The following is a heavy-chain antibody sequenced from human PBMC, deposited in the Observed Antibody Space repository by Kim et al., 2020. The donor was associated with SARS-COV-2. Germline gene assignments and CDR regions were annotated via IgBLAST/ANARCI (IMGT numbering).Heavy chain of an antibody. J-gene: IGHJ3*02. D-gene: IGHD1-7*01. V-gene: IGHV1-69*13. CDR1: GGTFSSYA. CDR3: ARIGLGLDAFDI. Sequence: SVKVSCKASGGTFSSYAISWVRQAPGQGLEWMGGIIPIFGTANYAQKFQGRVTITADESTSTAYMELSSLRSEDTAVYYCARIGLGLDAFDIWGQGTMVTVSS. CDR2: IIPIFGTA.